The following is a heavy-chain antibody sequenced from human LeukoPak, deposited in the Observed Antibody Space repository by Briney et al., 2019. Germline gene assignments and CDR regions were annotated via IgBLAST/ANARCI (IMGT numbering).Heavy chain of an antibody. CDR3: ARDSSGGSSWSD. V-gene: IGHV1-69*13. Sequence: SVKVSCKASGYTFTSYGISWVRQAPGQGLEWMGGIIPIFGTANYAQKFQGRVTITADESTSTAYMELSSLRSEDTAVYYCARDSSGGSSWSDWGQGTLVTVSS. CDR1: GYTFTSYG. J-gene: IGHJ4*02. D-gene: IGHD6-13*01. CDR2: IIPIFGTA.